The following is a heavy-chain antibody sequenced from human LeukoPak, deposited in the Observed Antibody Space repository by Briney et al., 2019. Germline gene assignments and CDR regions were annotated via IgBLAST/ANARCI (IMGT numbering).Heavy chain of an antibody. D-gene: IGHD6-13*01. CDR3: ARAYSSSWPNWFDP. V-gene: IGHV3-23*01. CDR2: ISGSGGST. Sequence: GGSLRLSCAASGSTFSSYAMSWVRQAPGKGLEWVSAISGSGGSTYYADSVKGRFTISRDNSKNTLYLQMNSLRAEDTAVYYCARAYSSSWPNWFDPWGQGTLVTVSS. CDR1: GSTFSSYA. J-gene: IGHJ5*02.